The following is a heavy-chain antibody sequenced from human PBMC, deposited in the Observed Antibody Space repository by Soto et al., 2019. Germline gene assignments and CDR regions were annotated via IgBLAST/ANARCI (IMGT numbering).Heavy chain of an antibody. Sequence: EMQLVQSGGGLVQPGGSLRLSCAASGFTFSSYEMHWVRQAPGKGLEWISYISSSGTGTYYADSVRGRFTMSRDNTKNSVSLQMYSLRAEDTAIYYCVRDLHEPLAAAALREANWGQGTQVTVSS. D-gene: IGHD6-13*01. J-gene: IGHJ4*02. CDR3: VRDLHEPLAAAALREAN. CDR1: GFTFSSYE. V-gene: IGHV3-48*03. CDR2: ISSSGTGT.